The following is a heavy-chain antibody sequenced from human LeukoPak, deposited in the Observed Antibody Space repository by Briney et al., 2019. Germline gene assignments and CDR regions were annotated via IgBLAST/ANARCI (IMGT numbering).Heavy chain of an antibody. D-gene: IGHD1-26*01. CDR2: ISNNGGYT. CDR3: AKDKGWGYSAYDCYGMDV. Sequence: GGSLRLSCAASGFTFSSSAMSWVRQAPGKGLEWVSAISNNGGYTYYADSVKGRFTISRDNSKNTLYLQMNSLRAEDTAVYYCAKDKGWGYSAYDCYGMDVWGQGTTVTVSS. V-gene: IGHV3-23*01. CDR1: GFTFSSSA. J-gene: IGHJ6*02.